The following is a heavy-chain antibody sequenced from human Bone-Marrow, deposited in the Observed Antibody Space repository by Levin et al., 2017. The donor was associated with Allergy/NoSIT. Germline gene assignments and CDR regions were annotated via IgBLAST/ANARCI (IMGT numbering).Heavy chain of an antibody. CDR1: GGSFSGYY. CDR2: INHSGST. D-gene: IGHD2-2*01. Sequence: PSETLSLTCAVYGGSFSGYYWSWIRQPPGKGLEWIGEINHSGSTNYNPSLKSRVTISVDTSKNQFSLKLSSVTAADTAVYYCARVGCSSTSHQYYFDYWGQGTLVTVSS. V-gene: IGHV4-34*01. CDR3: ARVGCSSTSHQYYFDY. J-gene: IGHJ4*02.